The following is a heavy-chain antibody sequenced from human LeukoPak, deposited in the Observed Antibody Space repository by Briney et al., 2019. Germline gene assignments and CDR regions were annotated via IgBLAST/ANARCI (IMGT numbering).Heavy chain of an antibody. V-gene: IGHV4-39*07. J-gene: IGHJ4*02. D-gene: IGHD2-2*01. CDR1: GGSISSSSYY. CDR2: IYHSGST. Sequence: SETLSLTCTVSGGSISSSSYYWGWIRQPPGKGLEWIGSIYHSGSTYYNPSLKSRVTISVDRSKNQFSLKLSSVTAADTAVYYCARVGIVVVPAANYYFDYWGQGTLVTVSS. CDR3: ARVGIVVVPAANYYFDY.